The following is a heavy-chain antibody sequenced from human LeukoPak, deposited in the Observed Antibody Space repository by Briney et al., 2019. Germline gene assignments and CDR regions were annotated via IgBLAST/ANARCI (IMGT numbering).Heavy chain of an antibody. CDR3: ATNGDTAMVNGIDYFDY. Sequence: SETLSLTCAVYGGSFSGYYWSWIRQPPGKGLEWIGEINHSGSTYYNPSLKSRVTISVDTSKNQFSLKLSSVTAADTAVYYCATNGDTAMVNGIDYFDYWGQGTLVTVSS. CDR2: INHSGST. V-gene: IGHV4-34*09. J-gene: IGHJ4*02. D-gene: IGHD5-18*01. CDR1: GGSFSGYY.